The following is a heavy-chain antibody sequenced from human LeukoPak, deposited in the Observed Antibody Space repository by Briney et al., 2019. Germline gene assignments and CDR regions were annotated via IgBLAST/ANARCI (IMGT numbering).Heavy chain of an antibody. J-gene: IGHJ6*03. Sequence: SETLSLTCTVSGGSISSGSYYWSWIREPAGKGLEWIGRIYTSGSTNYNPSLKSRVTISVDTSKNQFSLKLSSVTAADTAVYYCAREEDYYYYMDVWGKGTTVTVSS. CDR1: GGSISSGSYY. CDR3: AREEDYYYYMDV. CDR2: IYTSGST. V-gene: IGHV4-61*02.